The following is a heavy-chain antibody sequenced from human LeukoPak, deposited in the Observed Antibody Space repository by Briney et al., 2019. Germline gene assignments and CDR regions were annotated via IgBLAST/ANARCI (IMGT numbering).Heavy chain of an antibody. J-gene: IGHJ4*02. D-gene: IGHD3-3*01. CDR3: ARGLYDFWRGYYDY. CDR1: GGSISINSYY. Sequence: SKTLSLTCTVSGGSISINSYYWGWIRQPPGKGLEWIGSIYYSGSTYYNPSLKSRVTISVDTSKNQFSLKLSSVTAADTAVYYCARGLYDFWRGYYDYWGQGTLVTVSS. V-gene: IGHV4-39*07. CDR2: IYYSGST.